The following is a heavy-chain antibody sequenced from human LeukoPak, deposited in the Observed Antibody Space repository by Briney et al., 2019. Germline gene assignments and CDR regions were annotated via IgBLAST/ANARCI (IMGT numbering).Heavy chain of an antibody. CDR2: IYPGDSDT. Sequence: GESLKISCKGSGYSFTSYWIGWVHQMPGKGLEWMGIIYPGDSDTRYSPSFQGQVTISADKSISTAYLQWSSLKASDTAMYYCARIGSSRYYYYYMDVWGKGTTVTVSS. CDR1: GYSFTSYW. J-gene: IGHJ6*03. V-gene: IGHV5-51*07. CDR3: ARIGSSRYYYYYMDV. D-gene: IGHD6-6*01.